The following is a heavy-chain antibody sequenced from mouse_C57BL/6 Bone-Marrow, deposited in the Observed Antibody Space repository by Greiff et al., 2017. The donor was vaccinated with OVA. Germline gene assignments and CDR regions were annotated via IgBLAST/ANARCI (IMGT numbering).Heavy chain of an antibody. D-gene: IGHD4-1*01. CDR2: ISSGGDYI. CDR1: GFTFSSYA. CDR3: TSHWAWFAY. V-gene: IGHV5-9-1*02. Sequence: EVKVVESGEGLVKPGGCMKLSCAASGFTFSSYAMSWVRQTPEKRLEWVAYISSGGDYIYYADTVKGRFTISRDNARNTLYLQMSSLKSEDTAMYYCTSHWAWFAYWGQGTLVTVSA. J-gene: IGHJ3*01.